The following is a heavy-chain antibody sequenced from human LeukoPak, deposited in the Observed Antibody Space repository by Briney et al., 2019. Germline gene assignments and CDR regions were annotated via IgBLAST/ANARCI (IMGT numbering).Heavy chain of an antibody. J-gene: IGHJ5*02. CDR3: ARAPVYYYGSGSYSIWFDP. D-gene: IGHD3-10*01. CDR1: GGSISSSSYY. CDR2: IYYSGST. V-gene: IGHV4-39*07. Sequence: PSETLSLTCTVSGGSISSSSYYWGWIRQPPGKGLEWIGSIYYSGSTYYNPSLKSRVTISVDTSKNQFSLKLSSVTAADTAVYYCARAPVYYYGSGSYSIWFDPWGQGTLVTVSS.